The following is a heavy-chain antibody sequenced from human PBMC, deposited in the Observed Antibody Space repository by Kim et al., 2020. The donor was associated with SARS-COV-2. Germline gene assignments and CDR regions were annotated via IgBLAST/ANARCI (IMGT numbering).Heavy chain of an antibody. J-gene: IGHJ4*02. CDR3: ARDNELGDSGTRWGGVLRYFDGLFPGGLDY. Sequence: GGSLRLSCAASGFTFSSYAMHWVRQAPGKGLEWVAVISYDGSNKYYADSVKGRFTISRDNSKNTLYLQMNSLRAEDTAVYYCARDNELGDSGTRWGGVLRYFDGLFPGGLDYWGQGTLVTVSS. D-gene: IGHD3-9*01. CDR2: ISYDGSNK. V-gene: IGHV3-30*04. CDR1: GFTFSSYA.